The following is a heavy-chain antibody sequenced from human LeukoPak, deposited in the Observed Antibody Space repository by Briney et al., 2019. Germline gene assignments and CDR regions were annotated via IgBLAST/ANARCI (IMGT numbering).Heavy chain of an antibody. J-gene: IGHJ5*02. CDR1: GYSFTSYW. V-gene: IGHV5-51*01. CDR2: NYTGDSDT. CDR3: ARRIEGYCSGGSCRNWFDP. D-gene: IGHD2-15*01. Sequence: GESLKISCKGSGYSFTSYWIGWVRQMPGKGLEWMGINYTGDSDTRYSPSFQGQVTISADKSISTAYLQWSSLKASDTAMYYCARRIEGYCSGGSCRNWFDPWGQGTLVTVSS.